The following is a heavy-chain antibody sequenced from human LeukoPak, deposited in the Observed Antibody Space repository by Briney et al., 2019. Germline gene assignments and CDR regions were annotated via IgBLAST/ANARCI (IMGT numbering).Heavy chain of an antibody. V-gene: IGHV4-59*01. CDR3: ARDLYYYDSSGYYYYYGMDV. J-gene: IGHJ6*02. Sequence: SEALSLTGTGSGGSISSYYWSWLRQPPGKGLEWIGYIYYSGSTNYNPSLKSRVTISVDTSKNQFSLKLSSVTAADTAVYYCARDLYYYDSSGYYYYYGMDVWGQGTTVTVSS. CDR1: GGSISSYY. D-gene: IGHD3-22*01. CDR2: IYYSGST.